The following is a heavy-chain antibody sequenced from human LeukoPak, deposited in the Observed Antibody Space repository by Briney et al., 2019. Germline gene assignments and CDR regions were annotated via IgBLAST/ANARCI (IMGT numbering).Heavy chain of an antibody. J-gene: IGHJ4*02. Sequence: GGSLRLSCAASGFTFSSNSMNWVRQAPGKGLEWVPSISGSGTYIYYADSVKGRFTISRDNAKNSVYLQMNSLRAEDTAVYYCARDLAYCGGDCGHWGQGTLVTVSP. CDR2: ISGSGTYI. V-gene: IGHV3-21*01. CDR3: ARDLAYCGGDCGH. CDR1: GFTFSSNS. D-gene: IGHD2-21*01.